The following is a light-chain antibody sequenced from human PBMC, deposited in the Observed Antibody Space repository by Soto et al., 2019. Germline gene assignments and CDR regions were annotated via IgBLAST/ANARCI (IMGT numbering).Light chain of an antibody. CDR1: HSINTSF. CDR2: AAS. J-gene: IGKJ3*01. V-gene: IGKV3-20*01. CDR3: QQYASAPFS. Sequence: DIVMTQSPATLSVSPGERATLSCRASHSINTSFLAWFQQKPGQAPRLLIYAASTRATGIPDRFSGSASETDFTLTINRLEPEDSAVYYCQQYASAPFSLGPGTKVDI.